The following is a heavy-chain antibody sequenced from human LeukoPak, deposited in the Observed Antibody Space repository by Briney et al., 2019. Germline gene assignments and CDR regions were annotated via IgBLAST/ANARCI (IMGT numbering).Heavy chain of an antibody. CDR1: GYTFTSCG. D-gene: IGHD2-2*02. J-gene: IGHJ6*03. CDR2: ISAYNGNT. CDR3: ASTYCSSTSCYNYYMDV. V-gene: IGHV1-18*01. Sequence: ASVKVSCKASGYTFTSCGISWVRQAPGQGLEWMGWISAYNGNTNYAQKLQGRFTITTDTATSTAYMQMRSLRSDDTAVYYCASTYCSSTSCYNYYMDVWGKGTTVTVSS.